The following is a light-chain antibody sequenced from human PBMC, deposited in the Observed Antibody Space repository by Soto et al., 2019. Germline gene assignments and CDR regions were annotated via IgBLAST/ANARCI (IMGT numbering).Light chain of an antibody. CDR3: QQYDSWPLT. J-gene: IGKJ4*01. CDR1: QSVRNN. CDR2: GAS. V-gene: IGKV3-15*01. Sequence: EIVMTQSPATLSVSPGERATLSCRASQSVRNNLPWYQQKPGQAPKFHIYGASSRAAGISARFSGSGSGTEFTLSISTLLSEDFAVYYCQQYDSWPLTFGGGTKVEIK.